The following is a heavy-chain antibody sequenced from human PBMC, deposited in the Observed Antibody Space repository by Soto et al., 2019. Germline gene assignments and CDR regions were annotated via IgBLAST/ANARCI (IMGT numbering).Heavy chain of an antibody. D-gene: IGHD1-7*01. CDR3: ATDGELRRFDY. Sequence: SETLSLTCAVYGGSFSDYYWSWIRQPPGKGLEYIGYIYYSGSTYYNPSLKSRVTISVDTSKDQFSLKLSSVTAADTAVYYCATDGELRRFDYWGQGTLVTVSS. CDR2: IYYSGST. J-gene: IGHJ4*02. V-gene: IGHV4-30-4*01. CDR1: GGSFSDYY.